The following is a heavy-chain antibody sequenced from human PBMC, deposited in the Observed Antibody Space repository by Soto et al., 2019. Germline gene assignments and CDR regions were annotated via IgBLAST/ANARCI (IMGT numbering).Heavy chain of an antibody. CDR2: MNPNSGNT. CDR1: GYTFTSYD. Sequence: VSVNVSCKASGYTFTSYDINWVRQATGQGLEWMGWMNPNSGNTGYAQKFQGRVTMTRNTSISTAYMELSSLRSEDTAVYYCARMGDCTNGVCYSYYYMDVWGKGTTVTVSS. CDR3: ARMGDCTNGVCYSYYYMDV. V-gene: IGHV1-8*01. D-gene: IGHD2-8*01. J-gene: IGHJ6*03.